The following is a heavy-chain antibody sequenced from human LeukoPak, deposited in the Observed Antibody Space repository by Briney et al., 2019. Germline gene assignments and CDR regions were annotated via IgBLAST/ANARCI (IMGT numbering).Heavy chain of an antibody. D-gene: IGHD4-23*01. Sequence: SETLSLTCNVSGGSFTSHYWSWVRQSPEKGLEWIGQIYHTGSTHYNPSLRSRFSISVDTSKNKFFLNVKSVTTADTAVYFCAREGRWGMKYYFAFWGQGPLVIVSS. J-gene: IGHJ4*02. CDR3: AREGRWGMKYYFAF. CDR2: IYHTGST. CDR1: GGSFTSHY. V-gene: IGHV4-59*11.